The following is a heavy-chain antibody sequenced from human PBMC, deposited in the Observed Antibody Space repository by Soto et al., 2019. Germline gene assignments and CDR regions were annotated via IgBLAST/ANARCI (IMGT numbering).Heavy chain of an antibody. CDR1: GYTFTSYD. D-gene: IGHD3-16*01. Sequence: ASVKVSCKASGYTFTSYDINWVRQATGQGLEWMGWMNPNSGNTGYAQKFQGRVTMTRNTSISTAYMELSSLRSEDTAVYYCATYIGPLWAPDYWGQGTLVTVSS. J-gene: IGHJ4*02. CDR3: ATYIGPLWAPDY. V-gene: IGHV1-8*01. CDR2: MNPNSGNT.